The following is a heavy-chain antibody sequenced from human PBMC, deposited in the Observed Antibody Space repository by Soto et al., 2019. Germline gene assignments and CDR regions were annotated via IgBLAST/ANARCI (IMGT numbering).Heavy chain of an antibody. J-gene: IGHJ4*02. D-gene: IGHD2-8*01. CDR1: GGSISSYY. CDR2: IYYSGST. CDR3: ASSTVRSNWYFDY. V-gene: IGHV4-59*08. Sequence: PSETLSLTCTVSGGSISSYYWSWIRQPPGKGLEWIGCIYYSGSTNYNPSLKSRVTISVDTSKNQFSLKLSSVTAADTAVYYCASSTVRSNWYFDYWGQGTLVTVSS.